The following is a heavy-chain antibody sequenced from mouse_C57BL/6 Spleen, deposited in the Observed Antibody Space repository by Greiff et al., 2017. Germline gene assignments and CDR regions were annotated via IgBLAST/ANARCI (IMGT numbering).Heavy chain of an antibody. D-gene: IGHD3-2*02. CDR3: ARRQLRLHYFAY. J-gene: IGHJ2*01. CDR2: ISDGVSFT. V-gene: IGHV5-4*01. CDR1: VFTFSSYA. Sequence: EVQVVESGGGLVKPGGSLKLSCAVSVFTFSSYAMSWVRQTLEKRLEWVATISDGVSFTYYPDNVKGRFTNSRYNAKNNLYLQMSHLKSEDTAMYYCARRQLRLHYFAYWGQGTTLTVSS.